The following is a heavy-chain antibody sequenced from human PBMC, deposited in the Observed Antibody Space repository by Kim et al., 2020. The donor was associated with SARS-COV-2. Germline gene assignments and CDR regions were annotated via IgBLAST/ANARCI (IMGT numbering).Heavy chain of an antibody. J-gene: IGHJ4*02. D-gene: IGHD5-12*01. Sequence: DSVKGRFTISRDNAKNSLYLQMNSLRAEDTAVYYCATSFRTLTGYDAFDYWGQGTLVTVSS. CDR3: ATSFRTLTGYDAFDY. V-gene: IGHV3-7*03.